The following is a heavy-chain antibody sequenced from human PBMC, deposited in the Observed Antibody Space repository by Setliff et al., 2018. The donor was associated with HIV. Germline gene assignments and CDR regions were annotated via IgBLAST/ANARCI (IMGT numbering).Heavy chain of an antibody. CDR2: LDSNNGNR. V-gene: IGHV1-18*01. J-gene: IGHJ6*03. CDR3: VRLTADRTNYYYYMDV. Sequence: GASVKVSCKASGYSLSTYAISWVRQAPGQGLEWMGWLDSNNGNRNFAQKFRGRVTMTTDISTNTAYMEVRSLSFDDTAVYYCVRLTADRTNYYYYMDVWGKGTTVTVSS. D-gene: IGHD2-8*01. CDR1: GYSLSTYA.